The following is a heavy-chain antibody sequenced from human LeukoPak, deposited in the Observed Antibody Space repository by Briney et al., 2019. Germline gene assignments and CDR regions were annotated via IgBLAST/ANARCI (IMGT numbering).Heavy chain of an antibody. CDR2: ISYGGSNK. CDR1: GFTFSSYA. Sequence: GGSLRLSCAASGFTFSSYAMHWVRQAPGKGLEWVAVISYGGSNKYYADSVKGRFTISRDNSKNTLYLQMNSLRAEDTAVYYCARTYSSGWYSDYGMDVWGKGTTVTVSS. CDR3: ARTYSSGWYSDYGMDV. J-gene: IGHJ6*04. D-gene: IGHD6-19*01. V-gene: IGHV3-30*04.